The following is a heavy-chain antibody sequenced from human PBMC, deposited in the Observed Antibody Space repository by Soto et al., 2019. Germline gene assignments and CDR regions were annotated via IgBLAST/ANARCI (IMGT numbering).Heavy chain of an antibody. V-gene: IGHV3-33*01. CDR1: GFTFSTYG. CDR2: IWHDGSNT. Sequence: QVRLVEFGGGVVQPGNSLRLSCAASGFTFSTYGMHWVRQAPGKGLEWVAHIWHDGSNTYYIDSVKGRFTISRDNSKNTLYLQMNSRRAEDTAVYYCATEIDWLHAFDFWGQGTMVTVSS. CDR3: ATEIDWLHAFDF. D-gene: IGHD3-9*01. J-gene: IGHJ3*01.